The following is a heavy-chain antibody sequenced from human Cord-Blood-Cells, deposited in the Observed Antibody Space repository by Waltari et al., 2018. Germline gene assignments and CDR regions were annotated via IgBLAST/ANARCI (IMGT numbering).Heavy chain of an antibody. V-gene: IGHV3-21*01. CDR2: SSSSSIYI. J-gene: IGHJ4*02. D-gene: IGHD5-12*01. CDR1: GFTFSRYR. Sequence: EVQLVESGGGLVKPGGSLRLSCAASGFTFSRYRMNWVRQAPGKGLEWVSSSSSSSIYIYYADSVKGRFTISRDNAKNSLYLQMNSLRAEDTAVYYCATPGYSGYDYWVYWGQGTLVTVSS. CDR3: ATPGYSGYDYWVY.